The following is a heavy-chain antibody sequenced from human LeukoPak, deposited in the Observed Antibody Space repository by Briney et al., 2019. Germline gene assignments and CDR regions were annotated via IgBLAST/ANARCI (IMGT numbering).Heavy chain of an antibody. CDR3: AREWELGPLDY. Sequence: GGSLRLSCATSGFSFSDHYMDWVRQAPGKGLEWVAVISYDGSNKYYAGSVKGRFTISRDNSKNTLYLQMNSLRAEDTAVYYCAREWELGPLDYWGQGTLVTVSS. CDR1: GFSFSDHY. D-gene: IGHD1-26*01. J-gene: IGHJ4*02. CDR2: ISYDGSNK. V-gene: IGHV3-30*03.